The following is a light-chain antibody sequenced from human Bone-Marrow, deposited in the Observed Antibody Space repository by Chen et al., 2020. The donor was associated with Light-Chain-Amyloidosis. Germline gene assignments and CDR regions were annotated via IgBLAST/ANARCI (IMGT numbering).Light chain of an antibody. J-gene: IGLJ3*02. Sequence: SYVLTQPSSVSVAPGQTATIACGGNNIGSTSVHWYQQTPGQAPLLVVYDDSDRPSGIPERLSGSNSGNTATLTISRLEAGDDADYYCQVWDRSSDRPVFGGGTKLTVL. CDR1: NIGSTS. V-gene: IGLV3-21*02. CDR2: DDS. CDR3: QVWDRSSDRPV.